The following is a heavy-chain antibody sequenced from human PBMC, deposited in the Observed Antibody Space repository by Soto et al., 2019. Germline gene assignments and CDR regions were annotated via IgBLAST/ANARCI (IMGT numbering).Heavy chain of an antibody. CDR1: GGTFSSYA. D-gene: IGHD3-22*01. Sequence: QVQLVQSGAEVKKPGSSVKVSCKASGGTFSSYAISWVRQAPGQGLEWMGGIIPIFGTANYAQKFQGRVTITAEESTSTAYMGLSSLRSEDTAVYYCARDGYYYDSSGYYYYFDFWGQGTLVTVSS. J-gene: IGHJ4*02. CDR3: ARDGYYYDSSGYYYYFDF. CDR2: IIPIFGTA. V-gene: IGHV1-69*12.